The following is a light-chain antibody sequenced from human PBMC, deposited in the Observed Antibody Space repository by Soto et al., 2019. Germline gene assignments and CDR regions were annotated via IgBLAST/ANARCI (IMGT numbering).Light chain of an antibody. V-gene: IGKV3-20*01. CDR3: QPDGFSPYT. CDR1: HIVTSNY. CDR2: GAS. Sequence: EIVLTQSPGTLPLSQGERATLSCRASHIVTSNYLSWYQQKPGQAPRLLIFGASSRATGIPDRFNGSGSGTDFTLTITRLETEDFAVYFCQPDGFSPYTFGQGTKLEIK. J-gene: IGKJ2*01.